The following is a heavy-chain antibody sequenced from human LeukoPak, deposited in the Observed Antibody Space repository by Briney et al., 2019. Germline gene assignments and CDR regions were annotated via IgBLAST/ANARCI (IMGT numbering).Heavy chain of an antibody. J-gene: IGHJ5*02. CDR1: TDSTNTYY. CDR3: ARSPRLDYYNWFDP. D-gene: IGHD4-11*01. V-gene: IGHV4-59*01. CDR2: IYYSGST. Sequence: SETLSLTCSVSTDSTNTYYWSWIRQSPGKGLEWIGHIYYSGSTNYNPSLKSRVTISVDTSKNQFSLKLNSVTAADTAVYYCARSPRLDYYNWFDPWGQGTLVTVSS.